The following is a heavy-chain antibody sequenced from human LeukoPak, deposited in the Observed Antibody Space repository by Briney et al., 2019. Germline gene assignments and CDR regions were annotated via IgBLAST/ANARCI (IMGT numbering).Heavy chain of an antibody. CDR2: IYYSGST. CDR3: ASRSSIWSGSQDSLYYFHS. D-gene: IGHD3-3*01. J-gene: IGHJ4*02. CDR1: GGSISSYY. Sequence: PSETMPLTCTVSGGSISSYYWSWIRQPPGKRLEWIGHIYYSGSTNYNPSLKSRVTISVDPSKNQFSLKLSSVTAADTAVYYCASRSSIWSGSQDSLYYFHSWGQGTLVTVSS. V-gene: IGHV4-59*01.